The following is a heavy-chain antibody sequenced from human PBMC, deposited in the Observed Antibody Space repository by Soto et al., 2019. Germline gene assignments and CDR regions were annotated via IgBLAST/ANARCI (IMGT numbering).Heavy chain of an antibody. J-gene: IGHJ4*02. CDR1: GFTFSSYG. D-gene: IGHD1-26*01. CDR2: IWYDGSNK. CDR3: ARSGGSTSFDY. V-gene: IGHV3-33*01. Sequence: QVQLVESGGGVVQPGRSLRLSCAASGFTFSSYGMHWVRQAPGKGLEWVAVIWYDGSNKYYADSVKGRFTISRDNSKNPLYLKMNGLRAEDTAVYYCARSGGSTSFDYWGQGTLVTVSS.